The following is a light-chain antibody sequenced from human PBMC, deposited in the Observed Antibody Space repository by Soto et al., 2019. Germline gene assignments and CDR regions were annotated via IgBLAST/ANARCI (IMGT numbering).Light chain of an antibody. CDR1: QGISSY. CDR3: QKLNSYQLT. J-gene: IGKJ4*01. V-gene: IGKV1-9*01. Sequence: IKLTESPSFLSASVGDIVALNCRASQGISSYLAWYQQKPGKDHKLLIYAAYTLQSGVTSRFSGSGSGTEFTLTIRSMQPEDFATYYCQKLNSYQLTGGGGTQGDIK. CDR2: AAY.